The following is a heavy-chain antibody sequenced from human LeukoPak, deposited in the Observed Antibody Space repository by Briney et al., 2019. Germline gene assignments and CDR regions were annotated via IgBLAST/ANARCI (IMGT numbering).Heavy chain of an antibody. Sequence: SETLSLTCTVSGGSISSYYWSWIRQPAGKGLEWIGRIYTSGSTNYNPSLKSRVTMSVDTSKNQFSLKLNSVTAADTAVYYCARLRYTSGWGGYYYYYMDVWDKGTTVTVSS. J-gene: IGHJ6*03. V-gene: IGHV4-4*07. CDR3: ARLRYTSGWGGYYYYYMDV. CDR1: GGSISSYY. CDR2: IYTSGST. D-gene: IGHD6-19*01.